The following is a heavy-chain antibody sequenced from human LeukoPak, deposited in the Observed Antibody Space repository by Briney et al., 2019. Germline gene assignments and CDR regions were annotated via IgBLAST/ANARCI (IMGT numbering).Heavy chain of an antibody. V-gene: IGHV3-23*01. D-gene: IGHD6-13*01. CDR2: INGRSSTL. CDR1: GFTFSTYA. Sequence: GGSLRLSCAASGFTFSTYAMSWVRQAPGKGLEWVSAINGRSSTLYYVDSVKGRFTVSRDNSKNTLYLQMNSLRAEDTAVYYCAARSAIAAAGSYAFDKWGQGTMVSVFS. CDR3: AARSAIAAAGSYAFDK. J-gene: IGHJ3*02.